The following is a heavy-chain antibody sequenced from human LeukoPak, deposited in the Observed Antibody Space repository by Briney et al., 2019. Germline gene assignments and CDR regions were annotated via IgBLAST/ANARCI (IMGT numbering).Heavy chain of an antibody. V-gene: IGHV3-7*01. D-gene: IGHD2-2*01. CDR3: ARDRSRFYY. J-gene: IGHJ4*02. CDR1: GLTFSNYW. CDR2: IKEDGNEK. Sequence: GGSLRLSCAASGLTFSNYWMSWVRQAPGEGLEWVANIKEDGNEKYYVDSVKGRFTISRDNAKKLLYLQMNSLRAEDTAVYYCARDRSRFYYWGQGTLVAVSS.